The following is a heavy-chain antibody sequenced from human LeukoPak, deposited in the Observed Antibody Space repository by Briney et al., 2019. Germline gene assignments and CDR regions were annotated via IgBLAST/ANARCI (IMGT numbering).Heavy chain of an antibody. CDR2: VYTSGST. J-gene: IGHJ4*02. D-gene: IGHD1-26*01. CDR3: ASLRERSYYARGFDY. CDR1: GGSISSYY. Sequence: SETLSLSCTVSGGSISSYYWSWIRQPAGKGLEWIGRVYTSGSTNYNPSLKSRVIISVDTSKNQFSLKLSSVTAADTAVYYCASLRERSYYARGFDYWGQGTLVTVSS. V-gene: IGHV4-4*07.